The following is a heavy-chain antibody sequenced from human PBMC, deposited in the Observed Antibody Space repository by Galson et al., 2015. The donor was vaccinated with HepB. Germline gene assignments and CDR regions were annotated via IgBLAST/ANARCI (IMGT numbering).Heavy chain of an antibody. CDR3: ARDRGADYSGWFDP. J-gene: IGHJ5*02. CDR1: GYTFTSYD. CDR2: MNPNSGNT. Sequence: SVKVSCKASGYTFTSYDINWVRQATGQGLEWMGWMNPNSGNTGYAQKFQGRVTMTRNTSISTAYMELSSLRSEDTAVYYCARDRGADYSGWFDPWGQGTLVTVSS. V-gene: IGHV1-8*01. D-gene: IGHD2-21*01.